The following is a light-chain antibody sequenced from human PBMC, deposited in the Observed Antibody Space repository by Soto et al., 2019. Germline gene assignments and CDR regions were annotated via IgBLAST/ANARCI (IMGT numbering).Light chain of an antibody. J-gene: IGKJ3*01. CDR2: GAS. CDR3: QQYNNWSSFT. CDR1: QSVSSN. V-gene: IGKV3-15*01. Sequence: DIVMTQSPATLSVSPGERATLSCRASQSVSSNLAWYQQKPGQAPRLLVYGASTRATGIPARFSSSGSGTELILTTISLPSEDFALCYCQQYNNWSSFTFGPGTKVDIK.